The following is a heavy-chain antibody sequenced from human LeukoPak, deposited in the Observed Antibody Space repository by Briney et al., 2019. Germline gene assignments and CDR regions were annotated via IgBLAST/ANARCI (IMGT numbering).Heavy chain of an antibody. CDR1: GFTFDDYA. D-gene: IGHD6-19*01. J-gene: IGHJ4*02. V-gene: IGHV3-9*01. CDR2: ISWNSGRI. Sequence: HPGGSLRLSCAASGFTFDDYAMHWVRQAPGKGLEWVSGISWNSGRIGYADSVKGRFTISRDNAKNSLYLQMNSLRAEDTALYYCAKDKEVAGLNYYSDYWGQGTLVTVSS. CDR3: AKDKEVAGLNYYSDY.